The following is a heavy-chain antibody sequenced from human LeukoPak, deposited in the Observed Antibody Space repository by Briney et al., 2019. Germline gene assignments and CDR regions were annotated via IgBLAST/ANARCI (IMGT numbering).Heavy chain of an antibody. D-gene: IGHD2-2*02. J-gene: IGHJ4*02. CDR1: GFRFSDYD. CDR3: AREIVVVPAAIPGFDY. V-gene: IGHV3-48*04. CDR2: ISGSGTTI. Sequence: GGSLRLSCAASGFRFSDYDMNWVRQAPGKGLECISYISGSGTTIDYADSVKGRFTISRDNAKNSLYLQMNSLRAEDTAVYYCAREIVVVPAAIPGFDYWGQGTLVTVSS.